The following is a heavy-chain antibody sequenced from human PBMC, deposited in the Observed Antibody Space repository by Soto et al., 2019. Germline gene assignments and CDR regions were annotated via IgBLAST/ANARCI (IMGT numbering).Heavy chain of an antibody. CDR2: IIPILGTA. V-gene: IGHV1-69*12. J-gene: IGHJ6*04. Sequence: QVQLVQSGAEVKKPWYSVKVSCKASGGTFSRYGISWVRQAPGQGLEWMGGIIPILGTAKYAQKFQGRVTITADESTSTAYLELSSLRSEDTAVYYCARGGEVSYYFGMDVWGKGTTVNVSS. CDR3: ARGGEVSYYFGMDV. CDR1: GGTFSRYG. D-gene: IGHD3-16*01.